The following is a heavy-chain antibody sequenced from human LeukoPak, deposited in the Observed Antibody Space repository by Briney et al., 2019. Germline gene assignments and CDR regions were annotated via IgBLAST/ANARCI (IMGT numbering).Heavy chain of an antibody. J-gene: IGHJ4*02. D-gene: IGHD3-10*01. CDR3: AKLVDITMVRGVSFDY. CDR1: GFTLSSYA. Sequence: GGSLRLSCAASGFTLSSYAMSWVRQAPGKGLEWVSAISGSGGSTYYADSVKGRFTISRDNSKNTLYLQMNSLRAEDTAVYYCAKLVDITMVRGVSFDYWGQGTLVTVSS. CDR2: ISGSGGST. V-gene: IGHV3-23*01.